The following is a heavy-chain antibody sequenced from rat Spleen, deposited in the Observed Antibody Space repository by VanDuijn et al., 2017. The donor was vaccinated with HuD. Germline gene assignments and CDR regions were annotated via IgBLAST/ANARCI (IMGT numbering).Heavy chain of an antibody. V-gene: IGHV5S13*01. J-gene: IGHJ4*01. Sequence: EVQLVESGGGLVQPGRSLKLSCAASGFTFHNFDMAWVRQAPTKGLEWIASISITGGNTYYGDSVKGRFTISRDNAQNTLYLQMNSLRSEDTATYYCTRGGNYALDAWGQGASVTVSS. D-gene: IGHD1-10*01. CDR2: ISITGGNT. CDR1: GFTFHNFD. CDR3: TRGGNYALDA.